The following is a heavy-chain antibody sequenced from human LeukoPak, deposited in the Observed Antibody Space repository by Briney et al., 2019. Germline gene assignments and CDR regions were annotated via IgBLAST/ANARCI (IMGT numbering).Heavy chain of an antibody. CDR3: ARDVVVPAARYMDV. CDR1: GGSISSYY. V-gene: IGHV4-4*07. Sequence: SETLSLTCTVSGGSISSYYWSWIRQPAGKGLEWIGRIYTSGSTNYNPSLKSRVTMSVDTSKNQFSLKLSSVTAADTAVYYCARDVVVPAARYMDVWGKGTTVTVSS. D-gene: IGHD2-2*01. CDR2: IYTSGST. J-gene: IGHJ6*03.